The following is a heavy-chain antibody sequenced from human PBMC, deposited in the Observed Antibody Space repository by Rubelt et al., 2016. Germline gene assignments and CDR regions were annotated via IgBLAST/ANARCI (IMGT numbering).Heavy chain of an antibody. J-gene: IGHJ4*01. CDR2: ISSSSSYI. V-gene: IGHV3-21*01. CDR3: VRDVN. Sequence: EVQLVESGGGLIQPGGSLRLSCAASGFTVSSNYMSWVRQAPGKGLEWVSSISSSSSYIYYADSVKGRITISRDNAKNSLYLQMNSLRAEDTAVYYCVRDVNWGRGTLVTVSS. CDR1: GFTVSSNY.